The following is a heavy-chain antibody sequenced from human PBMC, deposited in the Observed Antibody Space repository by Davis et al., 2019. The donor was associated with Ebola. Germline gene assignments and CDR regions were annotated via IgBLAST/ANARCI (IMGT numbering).Heavy chain of an antibody. D-gene: IGHD1-26*01. CDR3: ARVRSHWELLPPRLPDY. CDR1: GYTFTSYD. V-gene: IGHV1-8*01. Sequence: ASSVTVSCQASGYTFTSYDINWVRQAPGQGLEWMGWMNPNSGNTGYAQKFQGRVTMTRNTSISTAYMELSSLRSEDTAVYYCARVRSHWELLPPRLPDYWGQGTLVTVSS. CDR2: MNPNSGNT. J-gene: IGHJ4*02.